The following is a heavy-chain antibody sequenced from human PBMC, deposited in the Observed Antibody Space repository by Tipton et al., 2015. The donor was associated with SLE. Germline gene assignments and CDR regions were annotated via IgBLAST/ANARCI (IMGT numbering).Heavy chain of an antibody. CDR3: AVNWGAWYFDL. D-gene: IGHD7-27*01. Sequence: TLSLTYTVSGGSISSSSYYWGWIRQPPGKGLEWIGSIYYSGSTYYNPSLKSRVTISVDTSKNQFSLKLSSVTAADTAVYYCAVNWGAWYFDLWGRGTLVTVSS. CDR2: IYYSGST. CDR1: GGSISSSSYY. V-gene: IGHV4-39*07. J-gene: IGHJ2*01.